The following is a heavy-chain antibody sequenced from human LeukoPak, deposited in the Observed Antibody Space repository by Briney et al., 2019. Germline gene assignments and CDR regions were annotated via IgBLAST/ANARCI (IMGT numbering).Heavy chain of an antibody. Sequence: ASVKVSFKASGYTFTSYYMHWVRQAPGQGLEWMGIINPSGGSTNYAQKFQGRVAMTRDTSTSTVYMELSSLRSEDTAVYYCARANFGVVIGFDPWGQGTLVTVSS. CDR3: ARANFGVVIGFDP. CDR1: GYTFTSYY. V-gene: IGHV1-46*01. D-gene: IGHD3-3*01. CDR2: INPSGGST. J-gene: IGHJ5*02.